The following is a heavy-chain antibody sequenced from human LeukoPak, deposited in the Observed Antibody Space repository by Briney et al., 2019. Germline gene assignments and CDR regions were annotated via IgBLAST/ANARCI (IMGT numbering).Heavy chain of an antibody. J-gene: IGHJ4*02. CDR2: INHSGST. D-gene: IGHD3-22*01. V-gene: IGHV4-34*01. CDR3: ARATSRSSGYIRFDY. Sequence: SETLSLTCAVYGGSFSGYYWSWIRQPPGNGLEWIGEINHSGSTNYNPSLKSRVTISVDTSKNQFSLKLSSVTAADTAVYYCARATSRSSGYIRFDYWGQGTLVTVSS. CDR1: GGSFSGYY.